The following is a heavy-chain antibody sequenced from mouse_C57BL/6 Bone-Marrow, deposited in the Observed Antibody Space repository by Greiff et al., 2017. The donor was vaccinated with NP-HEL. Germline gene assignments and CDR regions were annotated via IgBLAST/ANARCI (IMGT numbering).Heavy chain of an antibody. D-gene: IGHD2-4*01. CDR1: GFNIKDYY. J-gene: IGHJ2*01. CDR2: IDPEDGET. Sequence: EVQLQQSGAELVKPGASVTLSCTASGFNIKDYYMHWVKQRTEQGLEWIGRIDPEDGETKYAPKFPGKATIPADPSSHTADLKLSSLTSEDTAVYYCAKGDDDRVYGDYWGQGTTLTVSA. V-gene: IGHV14-2*01. CDR3: AKGDDDRVYGDY.